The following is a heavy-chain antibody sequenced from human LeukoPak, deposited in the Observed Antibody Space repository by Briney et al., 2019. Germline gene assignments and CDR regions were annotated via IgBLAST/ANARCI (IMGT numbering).Heavy chain of an antibody. J-gene: IGHJ4*02. D-gene: IGHD2-2*01. CDR1: GFTFSSYA. Sequence: PGGSLRLSCAASGFTFSSYAMSWVRQAPGKGLDWVSAISGSGGNTYYADSVKGRFTISRDNSKNTLYLQMNSLRAEDTAVYYCAKDSIPAATPPAPFDYWGQGTLVTVSS. CDR2: ISGSGGNT. V-gene: IGHV3-23*01. CDR3: AKDSIPAATPPAPFDY.